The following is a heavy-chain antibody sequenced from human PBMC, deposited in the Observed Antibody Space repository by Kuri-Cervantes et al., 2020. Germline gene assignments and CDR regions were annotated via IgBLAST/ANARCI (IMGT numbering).Heavy chain of an antibody. CDR1: GGSISSGGYS. CDR3: ARDSADLYYFDY. CDR2: IYHSGST. V-gene: IGHV4-30-2*01. J-gene: IGHJ4*02. Sequence: SCAVSGGSISSGGYSWSWIRQPPGKGLEWIGYIYHSGSTNYNPSLKSRVTISVDTSKNQFSLKLSSVTAADTAVYYCARDSADLYYFDYWGQGTLVTVSS.